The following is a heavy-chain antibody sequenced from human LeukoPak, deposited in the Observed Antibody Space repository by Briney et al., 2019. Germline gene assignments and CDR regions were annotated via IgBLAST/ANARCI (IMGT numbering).Heavy chain of an antibody. D-gene: IGHD3-22*01. Sequence: ASVKVSCTASGYTFTSYYMHWVRQAPGQGLEWMGIINPSGGSTSYAQKFQGRVTMTRDTSTSTVYMELSSLRSEDTAVYYCARPGGSSGYIAAFDIWGQGTMVTVSS. J-gene: IGHJ3*02. V-gene: IGHV1-46*01. CDR3: ARPGGSSGYIAAFDI. CDR1: GYTFTSYY. CDR2: INPSGGST.